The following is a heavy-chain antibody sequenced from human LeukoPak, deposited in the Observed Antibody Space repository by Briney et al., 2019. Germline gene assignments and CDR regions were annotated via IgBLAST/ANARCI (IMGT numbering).Heavy chain of an antibody. Sequence: GASVKVSCKASGYTFTSYYMHWVRQAPGQGLEWMGIINPSGGSTSYAQKFQGRVTMTRDMSTSTVYMELSSLRSEDTAVYYCARWNDILRPGDSSGWRGNDYWGQGTLVTVSS. D-gene: IGHD6-19*01. CDR2: INPSGGST. J-gene: IGHJ4*02. CDR1: GYTFTSYY. CDR3: ARWNDILRPGDSSGWRGNDY. V-gene: IGHV1-46*01.